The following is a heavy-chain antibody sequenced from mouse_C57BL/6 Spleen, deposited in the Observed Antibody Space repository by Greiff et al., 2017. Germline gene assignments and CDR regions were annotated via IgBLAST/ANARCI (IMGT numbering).Heavy chain of an antibody. CDR3: TRGNYRYFDV. J-gene: IGHJ1*03. V-gene: IGHV6-3*01. CDR1: GFTFSNYW. CDR2: IRLKSDNYAT. Sequence: EVKVEESGGGLVQPGGSMKLSCVASGFTFSNYWMNWVRQSPEKGLEWVAQIRLKSDNYATHYAESVKGRFTISRDDSKSSVYLQMNNLRAEDTGIYYCTRGNYRYFDVWGTGTTVTVSS. D-gene: IGHD2-1*01.